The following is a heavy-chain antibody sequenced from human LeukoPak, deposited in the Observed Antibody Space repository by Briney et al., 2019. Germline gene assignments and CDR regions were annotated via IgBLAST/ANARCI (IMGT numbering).Heavy chain of an antibody. D-gene: IGHD1-14*01. CDR1: GGSFSGYY. V-gene: IGHV4-34*01. Sequence: AETLTLTCAVYGGSFSGYYWTWIRQPPGKGLEWIGEINHSGSTNYSPSLKSRVTISIDTSKNHFSLKLSSVTAADTAVYYCARSYNRVALVYYWGQGTLVTASS. CDR3: ARSYNRVALVYY. J-gene: IGHJ4*02. CDR2: INHSGST.